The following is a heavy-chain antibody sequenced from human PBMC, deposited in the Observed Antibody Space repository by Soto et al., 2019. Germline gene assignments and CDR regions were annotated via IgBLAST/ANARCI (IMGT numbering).Heavy chain of an antibody. CDR2: ICYSVST. J-gene: IGHJ4*02. CDR3: ARVEVGATLDY. D-gene: IGHD1-26*01. CDR1: GXSLSSGGYY. V-gene: IGHV4-30-4*01. Sequence: TLSLPCSVSGXSLSSGGYYWSWVRQPAGKGVECIGYICYSVSTDYNPSLKSRVTISVDPSKNQFSLQMSSVTAADTAVYYCARVEVGATLDYWGQGTLGTVS.